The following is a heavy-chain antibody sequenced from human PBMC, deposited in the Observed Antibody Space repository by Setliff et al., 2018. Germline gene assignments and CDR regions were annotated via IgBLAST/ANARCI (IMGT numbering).Heavy chain of an antibody. D-gene: IGHD1-26*01. CDR2: MHHSGIV. CDR3: ARYLAGEVGISGWFDH. J-gene: IGHJ5*02. V-gene: IGHV4-38-2*01. CDR1: GYSINSDYY. Sequence: SETLSLTCAVSGYSINSDYYWGWIRQPPGKGLWWVSSMHHSGIVYYNPSLRSRVIMSVDTSKYQVSLDLTAMTAADTAVYYCARYLAGEVGISGWFDHWGQGTLVTVSS.